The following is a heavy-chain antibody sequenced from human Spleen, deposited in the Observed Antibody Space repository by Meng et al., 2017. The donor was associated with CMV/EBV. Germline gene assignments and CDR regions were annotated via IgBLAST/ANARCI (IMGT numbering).Heavy chain of an antibody. J-gene: IGHJ3*02. D-gene: IGHD3-3*01. CDR3: ARPLRGVWAFDI. V-gene: IGHV3-64*02. Sequence: ETLSLTCAASGFTFSSYAMHWVRQAPGKGLEYVSAISSNGGSTYYADSVKGRFTISRDNSKNTLYLQMGSLRAEDMAVYYCARPLRGVWAFDIWGQGTMVTVSS. CDR2: ISSNGGST. CDR1: GFTFSSYA.